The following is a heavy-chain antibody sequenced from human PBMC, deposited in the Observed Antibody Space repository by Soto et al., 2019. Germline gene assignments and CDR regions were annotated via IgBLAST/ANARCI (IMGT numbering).Heavy chain of an antibody. D-gene: IGHD2-15*01. V-gene: IGHV2-5*02. CDR3: VHSLRRDNCRGGNCYRFDV. CDR2: FFWDGDK. CDR1: GFSFGTNGVG. Sequence: QITLRESGPTLVKSTQTLTLTCTFSGFSFGTNGVGVGWMRQPPGEALEWLALFFWDGDKRYSPSLKSRLTITKAPSKNQVVLTMTNTDPVDTATYYCVHSLRRDNCRGGNCYRFDVWGQGTPVTVSS. J-gene: IGHJ5*02.